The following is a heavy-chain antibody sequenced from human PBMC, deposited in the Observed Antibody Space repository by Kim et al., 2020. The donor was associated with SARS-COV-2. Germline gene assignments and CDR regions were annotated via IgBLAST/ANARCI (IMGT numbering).Heavy chain of an antibody. D-gene: IGHD3-22*01. J-gene: IGHJ5*02. V-gene: IGHV3-53*04. CDR3: ARVPPYYYDSSGTKQGWFDP. Sequence: RFTISRHNSKNTLYLQMNSLRAEDTAVYYCARVPPYYYDSSGTKQGWFDPWGQGTLVTVSS.